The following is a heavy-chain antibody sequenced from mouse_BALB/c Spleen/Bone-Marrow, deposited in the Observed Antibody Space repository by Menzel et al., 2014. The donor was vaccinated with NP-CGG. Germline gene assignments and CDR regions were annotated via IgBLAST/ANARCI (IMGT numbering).Heavy chain of an antibody. V-gene: IGHV14-3*02. D-gene: IGHD1-1*01. CDR2: IDPANGNT. J-gene: IGHJ1*01. CDR3: ARYDYGWYFYV. CDR1: GFNIKDTF. Sequence: VQLQQSGAELVKPGASVKLSCTASGFNIKDTFMHWVKQRPEQGLEWIGRIDPANGNTKYDPKFQGKATITADTSSNTAYLQLSSLTSEDTAVYYCARYDYGWYFYVWGAGTTVTVSS.